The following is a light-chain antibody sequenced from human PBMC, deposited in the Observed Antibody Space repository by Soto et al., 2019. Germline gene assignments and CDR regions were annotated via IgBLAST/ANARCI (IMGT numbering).Light chain of an antibody. CDR3: SSFTISSTLV. V-gene: IGLV2-14*01. J-gene: IGLJ2*01. CDR1: STDVGGYNY. Sequence: QSALTQPASVSGSPGQSITISCTGTSTDVGGYNYVSWYQQHPGKAPKLMIYEVSNRPSGVSHRFSGSKSGNTASLTISGLQAEEEADYYCSSFTISSTLVFGGGTQLTVL. CDR2: EVS.